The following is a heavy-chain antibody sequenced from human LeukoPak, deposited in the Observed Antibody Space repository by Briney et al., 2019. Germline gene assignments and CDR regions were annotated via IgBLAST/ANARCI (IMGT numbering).Heavy chain of an antibody. D-gene: IGHD3-10*01. J-gene: IGHJ6*02. Sequence: PSETLSLTCDVSGGSINDRDWWTWVRQAPGKGLEWVSYINVVNGAIYYADSVKGRFTISGDIATNSVYLQMNSLRAEDTALYYCVRDGNRGYDVDVWGQGTAVTVSS. CDR3: VRDGNRGYDVDV. CDR2: INVVNGAI. CDR1: GGSINDRDW. V-gene: IGHV3-48*01.